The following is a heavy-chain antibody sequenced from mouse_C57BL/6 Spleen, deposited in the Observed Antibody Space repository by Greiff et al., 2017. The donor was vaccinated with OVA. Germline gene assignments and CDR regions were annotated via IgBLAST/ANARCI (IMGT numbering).Heavy chain of an antibody. J-gene: IGHJ2*01. Sequence: VQLQQSGPELVKPGASVKISCKASGYAFSSSWMHWVKQRPGKGLEWIGRIYPGDGDPNYNGKFKGKATLTADKSSSTAYMQLSSLTSEDSAVYFCAREELGLDYWGQGTTLTVSS. V-gene: IGHV1-82*01. CDR1: GYAFSSSW. CDR2: IYPGDGDP. CDR3: AREELGLDY. D-gene: IGHD4-1*01.